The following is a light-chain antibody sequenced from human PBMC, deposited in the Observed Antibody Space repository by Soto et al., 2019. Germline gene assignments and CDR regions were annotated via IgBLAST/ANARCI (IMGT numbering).Light chain of an antibody. Sequence: IVLTQSPGILSLSPGERATLSCMASQSVSNNYLAWYQQKPGQAPRLLNYGASNRATGIPDRFSGSGSGTDFTLTISRLEPEDFAVYYCQQYGSSGTFGQGTKVDIK. CDR2: GAS. CDR1: QSVSNNY. V-gene: IGKV3-20*01. J-gene: IGKJ1*01. CDR3: QQYGSSGT.